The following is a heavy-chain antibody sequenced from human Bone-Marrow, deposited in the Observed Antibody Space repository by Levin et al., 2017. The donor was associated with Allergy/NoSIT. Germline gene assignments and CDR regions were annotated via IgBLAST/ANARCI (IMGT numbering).Heavy chain of an antibody. Sequence: GESLKISCAASGFTFSNYGMFWVRQAPGKGLEWVAIIWYDGSKKYYADSVKGRFTISRDDSRNTLYLQMNSLRAEDTAVYYCARDLGNYDAGSSYSDCWGQGTPVTVSS. D-gene: IGHD3-10*01. CDR2: IWYDGSKK. V-gene: IGHV3-33*01. CDR3: ARDLGNYDAGSSYSDC. CDR1: GFTFSNYG. J-gene: IGHJ4*02.